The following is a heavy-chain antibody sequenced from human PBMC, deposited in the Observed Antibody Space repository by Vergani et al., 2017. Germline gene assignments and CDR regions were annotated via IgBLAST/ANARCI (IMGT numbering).Heavy chain of an antibody. Sequence: QVQLLQSGAEVKKPGSSVKVSCKASGGTFSSYAISWVRHAPGQGLEWMGRIIPILGTANYAQKFQGRVTITADESTSIAYVELSSLRSEDTAMYYCAREGTYYGDYVYYDYYMDVWGKGTTVTVSS. CDR2: IIPILGTA. D-gene: IGHD4-17*01. CDR3: AREGTYYGDYVYYDYYMDV. V-gene: IGHV1-69*11. CDR1: GGTFSSYA. J-gene: IGHJ6*03.